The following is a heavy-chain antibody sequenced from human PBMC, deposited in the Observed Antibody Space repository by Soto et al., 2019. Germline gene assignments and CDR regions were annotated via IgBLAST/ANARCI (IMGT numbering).Heavy chain of an antibody. J-gene: IGHJ4*02. CDR3: ARDVNDYGDLGLDY. Sequence: QVQLVESGGGVVQPGRSLRLSCAASGFTFSRNGMHWARQAPGKGLEWVALIWYDGSNKNYADSVKGRFTISRDNSKNTLYLQMNNLRAEDTAVYYCARDVNDYGDLGLDYWGQGTLVTVSS. D-gene: IGHD4-17*01. CDR1: GFTFSRNG. V-gene: IGHV3-33*01. CDR2: IWYDGSNK.